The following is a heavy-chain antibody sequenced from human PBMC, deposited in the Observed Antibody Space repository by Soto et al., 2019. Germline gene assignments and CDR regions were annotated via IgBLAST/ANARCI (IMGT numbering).Heavy chain of an antibody. D-gene: IGHD2-21*02. CDR3: ARDRLVTIEYYYYYMDV. J-gene: IGHJ6*03. CDR2: IIHILGIE. V-gene: IGHV1-69*04. CDR1: GGTFSSYT. Sequence: ASVKVSCKASGGTFSSYTISWVRQAPGQGLEWMGRIIHILGIENYAQKFQGRVTITADKSTSTAYMELSSLRSEDTAVYYCARDRLVTIEYYYYYMDVWGKGTTVTVSS.